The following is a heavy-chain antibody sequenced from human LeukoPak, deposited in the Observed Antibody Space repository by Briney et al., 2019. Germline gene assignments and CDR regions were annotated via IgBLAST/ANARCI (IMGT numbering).Heavy chain of an antibody. Sequence: GGSLRLSCAASGFTFGSYAMTWVRQAPGKGLEWVSAISGSGGSTYYADSVKGRFTISRDNSKNTLYLQMNSLRAEDTAVYYCAKDGYCSSTSCPPLYGMDVWGQGTTVTVSS. CDR2: ISGSGGST. V-gene: IGHV3-23*01. D-gene: IGHD2-2*03. CDR1: GFTFGSYA. J-gene: IGHJ6*02. CDR3: AKDGYCSSTSCPPLYGMDV.